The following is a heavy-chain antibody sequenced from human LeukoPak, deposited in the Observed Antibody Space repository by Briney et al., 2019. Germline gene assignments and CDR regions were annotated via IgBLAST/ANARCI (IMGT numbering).Heavy chain of an antibody. CDR2: SNPTSGGS. Sequence: ASVKVSCKSSGYAFTGYYIHWVRQAPGQGLEWMGWSNPTSGGSVYAQTFQGRVTMTRDTSISTAYMELSGLTSDDTAVYYCAREGLSSTTWHICDYWGQGTLVTVSS. CDR1: GYAFTGYY. V-gene: IGHV1-2*02. CDR3: AREGLSSTTWHICDY. J-gene: IGHJ4*02. D-gene: IGHD2-2*01.